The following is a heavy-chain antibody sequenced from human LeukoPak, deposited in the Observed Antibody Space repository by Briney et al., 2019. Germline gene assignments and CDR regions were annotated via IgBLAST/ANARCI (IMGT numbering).Heavy chain of an antibody. CDR3: ARGDYDFWSGHLNWFDP. CDR1: GGSISSSTYY. J-gene: IGHJ5*02. V-gene: IGHV4-61*05. CDR2: IYYSGST. D-gene: IGHD3-3*01. Sequence: SETLSLTCTVSGGSISSSTYYWGWIRQPPGKGLEWIGYIYYSGSTNYNPSLKSRVTISLDTSKNQFSLKLSSVTATDTAVYYCARGDYDFWSGHLNWFDPWGQGTLVTVSS.